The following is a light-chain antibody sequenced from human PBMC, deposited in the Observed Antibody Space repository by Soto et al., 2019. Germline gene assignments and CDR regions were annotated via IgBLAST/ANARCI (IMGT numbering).Light chain of an antibody. Sequence: EIVLTQSPGTLSLSPGERATLSCRASQGVSSSYLAWYQQKPGQPPRLLIYGASSRATGIPDRFSGSGFGTDFILTITRLESEDFAVYYCQHYRTSFGGGTKVEIK. CDR3: QHYRTS. V-gene: IGKV3-20*01. J-gene: IGKJ4*01. CDR2: GAS. CDR1: QGVSSSY.